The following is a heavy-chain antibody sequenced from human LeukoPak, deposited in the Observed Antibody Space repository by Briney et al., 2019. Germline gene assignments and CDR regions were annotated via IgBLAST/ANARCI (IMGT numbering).Heavy chain of an antibody. Sequence: SETLSLTCTVSGGSISSSSYYWGSIRQPPGKGLEWIGSIYYSGSTYYNPSLKSRVTISVDTSKNQFSLKLSSVTAADTAVYYCARSDGYGLVGIWGQGTMVTVSS. CDR1: GGSISSSSYY. CDR3: ARSDGYGLVGI. V-gene: IGHV4-39*07. D-gene: IGHD3-10*01. J-gene: IGHJ3*02. CDR2: IYYSGST.